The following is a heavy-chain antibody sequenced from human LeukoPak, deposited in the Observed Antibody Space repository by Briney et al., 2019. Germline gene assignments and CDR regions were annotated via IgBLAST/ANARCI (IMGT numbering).Heavy chain of an antibody. V-gene: IGHV1-24*01. J-gene: IGHJ4*02. CDR3: ASSITIFGVVIWSHLPN. CDR2: FDPEDGET. Sequence: ASVTVSCKVSGYTLTELSMHWVRQAPGKGLEWMGGFDPEDGETIYAQKFQGRVTMTEDTSTDTAYMELSSLRSEDTAVYYCASSITIFGVVIWSHLPNWGQGTLVTVSS. D-gene: IGHD3-3*01. CDR1: GYTLTELS.